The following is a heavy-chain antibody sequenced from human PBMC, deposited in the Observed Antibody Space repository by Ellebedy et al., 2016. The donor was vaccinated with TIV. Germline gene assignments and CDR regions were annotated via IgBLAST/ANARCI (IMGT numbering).Heavy chain of an antibody. CDR2: IQKHGGEK. J-gene: IGHJ4*02. D-gene: IGHD6-13*01. Sequence: GESLKISCAASGFAFDDDWMTWVRQAPGKGLEWVANIQKHGGEKYYVDSVKGRFTISRDDPKNSLYLEMRSLTDDDTAVYYCARGGASSSWFWRNWGQGTRVTVSS. CDR3: ARGGASSSWFWRN. CDR1: GFAFDDDW. V-gene: IGHV3-7*03.